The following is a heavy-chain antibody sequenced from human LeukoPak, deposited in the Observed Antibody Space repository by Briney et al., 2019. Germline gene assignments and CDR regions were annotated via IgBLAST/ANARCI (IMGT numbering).Heavy chain of an antibody. CDR1: GFTFSSYG. CDR2: ISWNSGSI. J-gene: IGHJ4*02. CDR3: AKSPPSDIFTGCFDY. Sequence: PGGSLRLSCAASGFTFSSYGMHWVRQAPGKGLEWVSGISWNSGSIGYADSVKGRFTISRDNAKNSLYLQMNSLRAEDTALYYCAKSPPSDIFTGCFDYWGQGTLVTVSS. V-gene: IGHV3-9*01. D-gene: IGHD3-9*01.